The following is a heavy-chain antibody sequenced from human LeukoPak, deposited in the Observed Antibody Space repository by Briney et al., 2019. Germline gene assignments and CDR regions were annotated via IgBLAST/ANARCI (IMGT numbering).Heavy chain of an antibody. D-gene: IGHD6-13*01. CDR1: GGSISSSNW. CDR3: ARYIAAAGTHYYYMDV. Sequence: PSETLSLTCAVSGGSISSSNWWSWVRQPPGKGLEWIGEIYHSGSTNYNPPLKSRVTISVDKSKNQFSLKLSSVTAADTAVYYCARYIAAAGTHYYYMDVWGKGTTVTVSS. V-gene: IGHV4-4*02. J-gene: IGHJ6*03. CDR2: IYHSGST.